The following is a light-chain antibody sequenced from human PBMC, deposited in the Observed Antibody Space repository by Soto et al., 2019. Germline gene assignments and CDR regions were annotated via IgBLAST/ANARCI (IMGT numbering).Light chain of an antibody. CDR3: QQYGSTPLT. Sequence: EIVLKQSPDTLSLSPGERATLSCRASQSVKNNYLAWYQQKPGQPPRFLIYDASSRATGIPDRFSGSGSGTDFHLTISRLEPEDFAVYYCQQYGSTPLTFGGGTKVDIK. CDR2: DAS. CDR1: QSVKNNY. V-gene: IGKV3-20*01. J-gene: IGKJ4*01.